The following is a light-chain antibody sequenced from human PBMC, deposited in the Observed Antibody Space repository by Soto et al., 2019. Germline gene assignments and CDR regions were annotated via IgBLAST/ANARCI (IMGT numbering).Light chain of an antibody. CDR1: SSDVGAYNY. CDR2: EVT. Sequence: QSVLTQPASVSGSPGQSITISCTGTSSDVGAYNYVSWYQHHPGKVPKLLIYEVTNRPSGVSDRFSGSKSGNTASLTISGLQAEEEADYYCSSKRDSSTLFVFGPGTKVSV. J-gene: IGLJ1*01. CDR3: SSKRDSSTLFV. V-gene: IGLV2-14*01.